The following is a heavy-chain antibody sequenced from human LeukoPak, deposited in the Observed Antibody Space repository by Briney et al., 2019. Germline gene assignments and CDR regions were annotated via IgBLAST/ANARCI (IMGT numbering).Heavy chain of an antibody. CDR1: GFTFSSYA. CDR3: AKSLSWCSSSPDAFDI. CDR2: ISGSGGST. Sequence: GGSLRLSCAASGFTFSSYAMSWVRQAPGKGLEWVSAISGSGGSTYYADSVKGRFTISRDNSKNTLYLQMNSLRAEDTAVYYCAKSLSWCSSSPDAFDIWGQGTMVTVSS. V-gene: IGHV3-23*01. J-gene: IGHJ3*02. D-gene: IGHD6-6*01.